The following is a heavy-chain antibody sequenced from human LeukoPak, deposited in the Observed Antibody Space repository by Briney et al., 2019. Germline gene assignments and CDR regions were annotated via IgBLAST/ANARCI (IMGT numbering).Heavy chain of an antibody. V-gene: IGHV3-7*01. J-gene: IGHJ6*03. D-gene: IGHD3-3*01. Sequence: GGSLRLSCAASGFTFNSYSMNWVRQAPGKVLEWVANIKQDGSEKYYVDSVKGRFTISRDNAKNSLYLQMNSLRAEDTAVYYCARDRNYDFWVNYYYYYMDVWGKGTTVTVSS. CDR3: ARDRNYDFWVNYYYYYMDV. CDR1: GFTFNSYS. CDR2: IKQDGSEK.